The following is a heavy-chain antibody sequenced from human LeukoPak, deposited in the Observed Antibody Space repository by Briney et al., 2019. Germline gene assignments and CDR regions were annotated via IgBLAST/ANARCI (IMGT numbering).Heavy chain of an antibody. V-gene: IGHV1-69*04. CDR1: GYTFTAYY. D-gene: IGHD1-26*01. CDR2: IIPILGIA. CDR3: AREGGGSYDFDY. J-gene: IGHJ4*02. Sequence: SVKVSCKASGYTFTAYYLHWVRQAPGQGLEWMGRIIPILGIANYAQKFQGRVTITADKSTSTAYMELSSLRSEDTAVYYCAREGGGSYDFDYWGQGTLVTVSS.